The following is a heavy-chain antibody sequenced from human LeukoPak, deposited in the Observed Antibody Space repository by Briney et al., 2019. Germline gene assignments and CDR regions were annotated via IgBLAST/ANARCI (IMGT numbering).Heavy chain of an antibody. J-gene: IGHJ4*02. V-gene: IGHV3-64*01. Sequence: GGSLRLSCAASGFTFSSYAMHWVRQAPGKGLEYVSAISSNGGSTYYANSVKGRFTISRDNSKNTLYLQMGSLRAEDMAVYYCAREIQAPGKTLDYWGQGALVTVSS. CDR1: GFTFSSYA. CDR2: ISSNGGST. CDR3: AREIQAPGKTLDY.